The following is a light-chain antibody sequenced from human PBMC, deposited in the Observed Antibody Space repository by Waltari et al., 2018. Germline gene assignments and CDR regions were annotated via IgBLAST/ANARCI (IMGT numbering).Light chain of an antibody. Sequence: DIVMTQSPDSLAVSLGERATVNCKSSQNILYNSNNRNYLAWYQQKPGQHPKLLIYWASTRESGVPDRFSGSGSGTDFTLTISSLQAEDVAVYFCQQYYSTPFTFGQGTKLEIK. J-gene: IGKJ2*01. CDR3: QQYYSTPFT. V-gene: IGKV4-1*01. CDR2: WAS. CDR1: QNILYNSNNRNY.